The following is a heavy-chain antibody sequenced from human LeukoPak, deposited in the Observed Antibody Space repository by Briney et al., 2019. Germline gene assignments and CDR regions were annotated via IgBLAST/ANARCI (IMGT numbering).Heavy chain of an antibody. J-gene: IGHJ6*03. CDR1: GFTVSSNS. D-gene: IGHD3-10*01. Sequence: GGSLRLSCTVSGFTVSSNSMSWVRPAPGKGLEWVAFIRYDGSNKYYADSVKGRFTISRDNSKNTLYLQMNSLRAEDTAVYYCAKDYLRYYYGSGSYVDVWGKGTTVTVSS. CDR3: AKDYLRYYYGSGSYVDV. V-gene: IGHV3-30*02. CDR2: IRYDGSNK.